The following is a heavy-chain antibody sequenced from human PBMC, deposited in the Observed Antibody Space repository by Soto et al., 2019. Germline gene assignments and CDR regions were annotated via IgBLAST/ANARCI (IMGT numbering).Heavy chain of an antibody. CDR3: AKAAWGIYYYSGMDV. Sequence: EVQLVESGGGLVQPGRSLRLSCAASGFTFDDYAMHWVRQAPGKGLEWVSGISWNSGSIGYADSVMGRFTISRDNDKNSVYLEVNSLRAEDTALYYCAKAAWGIYYYSGMDVWGQGTTVTVSS. CDR1: GFTFDDYA. D-gene: IGHD7-27*01. J-gene: IGHJ6*02. CDR2: ISWNSGSI. V-gene: IGHV3-9*01.